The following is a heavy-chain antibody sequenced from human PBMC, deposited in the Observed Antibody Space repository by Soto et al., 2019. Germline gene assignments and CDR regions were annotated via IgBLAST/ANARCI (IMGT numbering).Heavy chain of an antibody. J-gene: IGHJ5*02. CDR1: GFTFGDYY. Sequence: QVQLVESGGGLVKPGGSLRLSCEVSGFTFGDYYMTWIRQAPGKGLEWVSFIGNRGTGIYYADSVKGRFTIFRDNAKNSLYLQMNSLRAEDTAMYYCARDLRAVGMASRFDPWGQGTLVTVSS. V-gene: IGHV3-11*01. CDR2: IGNRGTGI. D-gene: IGHD6-13*01. CDR3: ARDLRAVGMASRFDP.